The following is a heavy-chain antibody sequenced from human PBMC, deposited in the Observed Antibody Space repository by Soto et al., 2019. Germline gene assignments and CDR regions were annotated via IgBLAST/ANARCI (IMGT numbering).Heavy chain of an antibody. J-gene: IGHJ1*01. CDR1: GFTVSSNY. CDR2: IYSGGST. CDR3: ARDLVESGYPEYFQH. Sequence: EVQLVESGGGLIQPGGSLRLSCAASGFTVSSNYMSWVRQAPGKGLEWVSVIYSGGSTYYADSVKGRFTISRDNSKNTVYLQMNSLRAEDTAVYYCARDLVESGYPEYFQHWGQGTLVTVSS. V-gene: IGHV3-53*01. D-gene: IGHD3-22*01.